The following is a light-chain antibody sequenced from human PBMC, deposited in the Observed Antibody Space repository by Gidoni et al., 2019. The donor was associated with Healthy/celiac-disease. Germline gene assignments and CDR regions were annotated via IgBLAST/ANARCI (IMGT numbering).Light chain of an antibody. J-gene: IGKJ1*01. CDR3: QQYNSYRWT. CDR2: KAS. V-gene: IGKV1-5*03. CDR1: QSISSW. Sequence: DIQMTQSPSTLSASVGDGVTITCRASQSISSWLAWYQQKPGKAPKLLIYKASSLESGVPSRFSGSGSGTEFTLTISSLQPDDFATYYCQQYNSYRWTFGQGTKVEIK.